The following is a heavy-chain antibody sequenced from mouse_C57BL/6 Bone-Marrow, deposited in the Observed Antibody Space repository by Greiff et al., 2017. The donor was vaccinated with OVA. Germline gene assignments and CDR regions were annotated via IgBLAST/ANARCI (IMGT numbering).Heavy chain of an antibody. J-gene: IGHJ4*01. CDR3: ARDSVDSSGYVHYYAMDY. CDR1: GFTFSDFY. Sequence: DVMLVESGGGLVQSGRSLRLSCATSGFTFSDFYMEWVRQAPGKGLEWIAASRNKANDYTTEYSASVKGRFIVSRDTSQSILYLQMNALRAEETAIYYCARDSVDSSGYVHYYAMDYWGQGTSVTVSS. V-gene: IGHV7-1*01. D-gene: IGHD3-2*02. CDR2: SRNKANDYTT.